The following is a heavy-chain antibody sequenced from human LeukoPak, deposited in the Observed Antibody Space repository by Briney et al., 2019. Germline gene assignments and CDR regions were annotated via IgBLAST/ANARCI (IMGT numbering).Heavy chain of an antibody. Sequence: AAVKVSCKTSKNMFTGYFMHWVRQAPAQGLEGMGIINPSGGSTSYAQKVQGRVTTTSATCTSTVYMELSSLRSEDTAVYYCARGWYPEKSIDYWGQGTLVTVSS. CDR1: KNMFTGYF. CDR3: ARGWYPEKSIDY. V-gene: IGHV1-46*01. D-gene: IGHD6-13*01. CDR2: INPSGGST. J-gene: IGHJ4*02.